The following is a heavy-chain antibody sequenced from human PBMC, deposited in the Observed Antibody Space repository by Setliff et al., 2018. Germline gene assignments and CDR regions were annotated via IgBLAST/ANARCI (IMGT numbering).Heavy chain of an antibody. J-gene: IGHJ5*02. CDR2: IYHSGST. CDR1: GGSISSYY. V-gene: IGHV4-39*07. D-gene: IGHD5-18*01. CDR3: ASSRGQLRYSYGPNWFDP. Sequence: SETLSLTCTVSGGSISSYYWGWIRQPPGKGLEWIGSIYHSGSTYYNPSLKSRVTISVDTSKNQFSLKLSSVTAADTAVYYCASSRGQLRYSYGPNWFDPWGQGTLVTVSS.